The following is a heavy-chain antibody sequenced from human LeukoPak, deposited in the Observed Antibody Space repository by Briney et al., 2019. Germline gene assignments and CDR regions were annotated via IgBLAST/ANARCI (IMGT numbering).Heavy chain of an antibody. CDR3: ARDAPQWRNAFDF. J-gene: IGHJ3*01. D-gene: IGHD6-19*01. V-gene: IGHV1-18*01. CDR1: GYTFTSTG. Sequence: ASVKVSCKASGYTFTSTGICWVRQAPGQGLEWMGWVSAYNGNTNYAQKFQGRVTMTTDTSTSTAYMELRTLRSDDTAVYYCARDAPQWRNAFDFWGQGTMVTASS. CDR2: VSAYNGNT.